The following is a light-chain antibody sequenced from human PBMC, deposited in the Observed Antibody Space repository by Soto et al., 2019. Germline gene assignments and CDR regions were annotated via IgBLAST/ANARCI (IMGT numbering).Light chain of an antibody. CDR3: QQYNDWPPPLT. CDR1: QGISSN. V-gene: IGKV3-15*01. J-gene: IGKJ4*02. Sequence: EIVMTQSPATLSMSPGERATLSCRASQGISSNLAWYQQKPGLAPRLLIYGASTRATGIPARFSSSGSGTEVTLTISSLQSEDFAVYYCQQYNDWPPPLTFGGGTKVEIK. CDR2: GAS.